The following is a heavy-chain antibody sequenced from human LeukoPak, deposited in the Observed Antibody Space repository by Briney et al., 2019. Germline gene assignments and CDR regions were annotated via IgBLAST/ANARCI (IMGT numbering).Heavy chain of an antibody. J-gene: IGHJ6*03. D-gene: IGHD4-17*01. V-gene: IGHV4-34*01. CDR1: GGSFSGYY. CDR3: ARLPRTTVTRGYYYYYMDV. CDR2: INHSGST. Sequence: PSETLSLTCAVYGGSFSGYYRSWIRQPPGKGLEWIGEINHSGSTNYNPSLKSRVTISVDTSKNQFSLKLSSVTAADTAVYYCARLPRTTVTRGYYYYYMDVWGKGTTVTISS.